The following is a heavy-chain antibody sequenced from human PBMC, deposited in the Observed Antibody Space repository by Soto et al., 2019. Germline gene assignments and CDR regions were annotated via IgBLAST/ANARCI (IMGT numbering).Heavy chain of an antibody. CDR1: GTTFSTYA. V-gene: IGHV3-23*01. D-gene: IGHD4-17*01. CDR2: IGSNGADK. Sequence: GGSLRLSCAASGTTFSTYAMSWVRRAPGKGLEWVSTIGSNGADKQYADIVKGRFTVSRDSSKSTLSLQMNSLRAEDTAVYYCAADYLRHNSLNGYYYSYGMDVWGQGTTVTVSS. J-gene: IGHJ6*02. CDR3: AADYLRHNSLNGYYYSYGMDV.